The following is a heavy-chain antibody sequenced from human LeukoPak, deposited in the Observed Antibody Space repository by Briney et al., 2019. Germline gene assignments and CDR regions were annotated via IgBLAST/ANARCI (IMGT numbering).Heavy chain of an antibody. D-gene: IGHD5-18*01. J-gene: IGHJ4*02. V-gene: IGHV1-69*05. CDR1: GGTFSSYA. Sequence: SVKVSCKASGGTFSSYAISWVRQAPGQGLEWMGGIIPIFGTANYAQKFQGRVTITTDESTSTAYMELSSLRSGDTAVYYCAMRDTAMVDYWGQGTLVTVSS. CDR3: AMRDTAMVDY. CDR2: IIPIFGTA.